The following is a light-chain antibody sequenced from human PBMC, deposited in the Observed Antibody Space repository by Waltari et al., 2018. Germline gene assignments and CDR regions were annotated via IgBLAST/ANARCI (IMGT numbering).Light chain of an antibody. Sequence: IQLTQSPSSLSASVGYRVTITCRASQSLSSYLNWYQQKPGKAPKLLIYAASSLQSGVPSRFSGSGSGTDFTITISSLQPEDFATYYCQQSYSTPYTFGQGTKLEIK. V-gene: IGKV1-39*01. J-gene: IGKJ2*01. CDR2: AAS. CDR1: QSLSSY. CDR3: QQSYSTPYT.